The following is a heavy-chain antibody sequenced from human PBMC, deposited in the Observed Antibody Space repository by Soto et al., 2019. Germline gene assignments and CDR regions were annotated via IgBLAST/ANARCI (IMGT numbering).Heavy chain of an antibody. CDR3: VRDHVTPGLYFDK. CDR1: GFTFSSYA. CDR2: ISGSGGST. D-gene: IGHD2-8*02. J-gene: IGHJ4*02. Sequence: GGSLRLSCAASGFTFSSYAMSWVRQAPGKGLEWVSAISGSGGSTYYADSAKGRFTISRDNAKNLLYLQMNSLTVGDTAVYSCVRDHVTPGLYFDKWGQGTLVTVSS. V-gene: IGHV3-23*01.